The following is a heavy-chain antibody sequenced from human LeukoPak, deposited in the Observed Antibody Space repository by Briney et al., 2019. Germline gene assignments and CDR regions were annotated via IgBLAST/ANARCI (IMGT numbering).Heavy chain of an antibody. V-gene: IGHV3-30-3*01. Sequence: GGSLRLSCAASGFTFSSYAMHWVRQAPGKGLEWVAVISYDGSNKYYADSVKGRFTISRDNSKNTLYLQMNSLRAEDTAVYYCARPYSPAPWYYYYYMDVWGKGTTVTVSS. CDR3: ARPYSPAPWYYYYYMDV. D-gene: IGHD1-26*01. CDR2: ISYDGSNK. J-gene: IGHJ6*03. CDR1: GFTFSSYA.